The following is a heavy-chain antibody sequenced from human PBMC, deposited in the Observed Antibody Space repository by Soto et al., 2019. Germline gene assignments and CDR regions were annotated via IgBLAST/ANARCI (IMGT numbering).Heavy chain of an antibody. J-gene: IGHJ5*02. CDR3: ASDFYDILTGYLNCFDP. V-gene: IGHV1-18*01. Sequence: ASVKVSCKTSGYTFTNYGISWVRQAPGQGLEWMGWISAHTGNTNYAQNFQGRLTITRDTTASTAYMELSRLRSEDTAVYYCASDFYDILTGYLNCFDPWGQGTLVTVSS. CDR2: ISAHTGNT. CDR1: GYTFTNYG. D-gene: IGHD3-9*01.